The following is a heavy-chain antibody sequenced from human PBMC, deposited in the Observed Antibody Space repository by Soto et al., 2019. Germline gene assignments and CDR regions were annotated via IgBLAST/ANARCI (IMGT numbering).Heavy chain of an antibody. Sequence: QVQLQQWGAGLLKPSETLSLTCAVYGGSFSGYYWSWIRQPPGKVLEWIGEINHSGSTNYNPSLKSRVTISVDTSKNQFSLKLSSVTAADTAVYYCARGRGIVVVVAATNYFQHWGQGTLVTVSS. V-gene: IGHV4-34*01. CDR3: ARGRGIVVVVAATNYFQH. CDR2: INHSGST. D-gene: IGHD2-15*01. J-gene: IGHJ1*01. CDR1: GGSFSGYY.